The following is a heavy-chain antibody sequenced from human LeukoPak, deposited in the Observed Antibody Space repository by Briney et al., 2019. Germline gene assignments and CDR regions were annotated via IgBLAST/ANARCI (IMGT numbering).Heavy chain of an antibody. V-gene: IGHV3-23*01. Sequence: GGSLRLSCAASGFTFSSYAMSWVRQAPGKGLEWVSAFSGSGGSTYYADSVKGRFTISRDNSKNTLYLQMNSLRAEDTAVYYCAKGGCSSTSCSFDYWGQGTLVTVSS. CDR2: FSGSGGST. CDR3: AKGGCSSTSCSFDY. D-gene: IGHD2-2*01. CDR1: GFTFSSYA. J-gene: IGHJ4*02.